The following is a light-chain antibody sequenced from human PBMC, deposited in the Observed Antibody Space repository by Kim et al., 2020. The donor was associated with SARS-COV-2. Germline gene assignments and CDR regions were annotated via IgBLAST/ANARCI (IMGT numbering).Light chain of an antibody. CDR2: GAS. Sequence: SPGQSATLSGWASQIVSSNYLAWYQQRPGQAPRLLIYGASSRATGIPDRFSGSGSGTDFTLTSSRLEPEDFAVYYCQQYGSSSSTFGQGTKVDIK. J-gene: IGKJ1*01. CDR1: QIVSSNY. CDR3: QQYGSSSST. V-gene: IGKV3-20*01.